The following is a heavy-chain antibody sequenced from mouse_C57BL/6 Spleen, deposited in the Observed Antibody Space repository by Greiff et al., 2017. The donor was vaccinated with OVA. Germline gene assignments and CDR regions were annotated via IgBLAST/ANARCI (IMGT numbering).Heavy chain of an antibody. J-gene: IGHJ4*01. CDR2: ISSGSSTI. CDR3: ARRGFDLLRDYYAMDY. CDR1: GFTFSDYG. Sequence: EVKVVESGGGLVKPGGSLKLSCAASGFTFSDYGMHWVRQAPEKGLEWVAYISSGSSTIYYADTVKGRFTISRDNAKNTLFLQMTSLRSEDTAMYYYARRGFDLLRDYYAMDYWGQGTSVTVSS. D-gene: IGHD1-1*01. V-gene: IGHV5-17*01.